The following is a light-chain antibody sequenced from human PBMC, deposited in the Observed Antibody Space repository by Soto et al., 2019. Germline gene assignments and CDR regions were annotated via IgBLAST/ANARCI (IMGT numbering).Light chain of an antibody. Sequence: QSALTQPASVSGSPGQSITISCTGTSSDVGGYKYVSWYQQHPGKAPKLMIYEVSNRPSGVSNRFSGSKSGNTASLTISGLQAEDEADYYCSSYTSSSTLIFGTGTKVTVL. CDR1: SSDVGGYKY. V-gene: IGLV2-14*01. CDR3: SSYTSSSTLI. J-gene: IGLJ1*01. CDR2: EVS.